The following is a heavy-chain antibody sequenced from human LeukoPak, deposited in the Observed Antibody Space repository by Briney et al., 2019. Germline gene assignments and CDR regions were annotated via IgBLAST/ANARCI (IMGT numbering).Heavy chain of an antibody. V-gene: IGHV3-11*01. CDR1: GFTFSDYY. CDR3: ARTLYGDYRFDY. CDR2: ISSSGSTI. J-gene: IGHJ4*02. D-gene: IGHD4-17*01. Sequence: GGSLRLSCAASGFTFSDYYMSWIRQAPGTGLKWVSYISSSGSTIYYADSVKGRFTISRDNAKNSLYLQMNSLRAEDTAVYCCARTLYGDYRFDYWGQGTLVTVSS.